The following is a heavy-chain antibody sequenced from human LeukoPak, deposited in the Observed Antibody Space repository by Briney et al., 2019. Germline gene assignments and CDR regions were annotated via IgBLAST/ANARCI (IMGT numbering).Heavy chain of an antibody. CDR3: AWGIGRKLDV. D-gene: IGHD3-16*01. Sequence: SGTLSLTCTVSGGSISSSSYYWGWIRQPPGKGLEWIGSIYYSGSTYYNPSLKSRVTISVDTSKNQFSLKLSSVTAADTAVYYCAWGIGRKLDVWGKGTTVTISS. J-gene: IGHJ6*04. CDR1: GGSISSSSYY. CDR2: IYYSGST. V-gene: IGHV4-39*07.